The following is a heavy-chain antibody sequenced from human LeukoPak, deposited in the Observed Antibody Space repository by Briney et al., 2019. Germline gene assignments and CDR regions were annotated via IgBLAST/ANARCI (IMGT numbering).Heavy chain of an antibody. Sequence: ASVKASCKVSGYTLTELSMHWVRQAPGKGLEWMGGFDPEDGETIYAQKFQGRVTMTEDTSTDTAYMELSSLRSEDTAVYYCATGRHQYYYYYMDVWGKGTTVTVSS. V-gene: IGHV1-24*01. CDR2: FDPEDGET. J-gene: IGHJ6*03. CDR3: ATGRHQYYYYYMDV. CDR1: GYTLTELS. D-gene: IGHD2-2*01.